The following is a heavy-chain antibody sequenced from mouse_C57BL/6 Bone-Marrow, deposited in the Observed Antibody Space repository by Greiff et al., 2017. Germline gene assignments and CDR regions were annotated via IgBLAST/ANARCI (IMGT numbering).Heavy chain of an antibody. J-gene: IGHJ1*03. CDR2: IHPSDSDT. V-gene: IGHV1-74*01. CDR3: AIPIYYGYDYPYWYFDV. Sequence: LEWIGRIHPSDSDTNYNQKFKGKATLTVDKSSCTAYMQLSSLTFEDSAVYYCAIPIYYGYDYPYWYFDVWGTGTTVTVSS. D-gene: IGHD2-2*01.